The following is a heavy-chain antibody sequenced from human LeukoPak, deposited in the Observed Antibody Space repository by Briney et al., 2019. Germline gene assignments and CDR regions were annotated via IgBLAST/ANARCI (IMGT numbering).Heavy chain of an antibody. CDR3: AREEGPTYYYDSSGYYPSYFDY. J-gene: IGHJ4*02. Sequence: TGGSLRLSCAASGFTFSSYEMNWVRQAPGKGLEWVSYISSSGSTIYYADSVKGRFTISRDNAKNSLYLQMNSLRAEDTAVYYCAREEGPTYYYDSSGYYPSYFDYWGQGTLVTVSS. D-gene: IGHD3-22*01. CDR2: ISSSGSTI. V-gene: IGHV3-48*03. CDR1: GFTFSSYE.